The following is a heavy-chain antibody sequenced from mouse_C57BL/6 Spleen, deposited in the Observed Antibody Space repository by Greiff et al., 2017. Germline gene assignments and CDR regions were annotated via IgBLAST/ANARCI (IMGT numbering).Heavy chain of an antibody. J-gene: IGHJ3*01. V-gene: IGHV1-55*01. D-gene: IGHD1-1*01. CDR1: GYTFTSYW. CDR3: AREDYGSSRGFAY. Sequence: QVQLQQPGAELVKPGASVKMSCKASGYTFTSYWITWVKQRPGQGLEWIGDIYPGSGSTNYNEKFKSKATLTVDTSSSTAYMQLGSLTSEDSAVYYWAREDYGSSRGFAYWGQGTLVTVSA. CDR2: IYPGSGST.